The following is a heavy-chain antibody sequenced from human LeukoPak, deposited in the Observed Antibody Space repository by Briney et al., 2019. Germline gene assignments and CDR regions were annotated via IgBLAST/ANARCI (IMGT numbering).Heavy chain of an antibody. D-gene: IGHD4-17*01. J-gene: IGHJ4*02. CDR1: GFTFSSYA. CDR2: ISYDGSNK. V-gene: IGHV3-30-3*01. Sequence: PGRSLRLSCAASGFTFSSYAMHWVRQAPGKGLDWVAVISYDGSNKYYADSVKGRFTISRDSSRNTLYLQMNSLRTEDTAVYYCARAHSKMTTVTETDYWGQGTLVTVSS. CDR3: ARAHSKMTTVTETDY.